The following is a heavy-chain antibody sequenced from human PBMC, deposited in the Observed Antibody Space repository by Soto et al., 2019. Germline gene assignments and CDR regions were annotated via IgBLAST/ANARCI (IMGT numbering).Heavy chain of an antibody. D-gene: IGHD3-3*01. J-gene: IGHJ4*02. Sequence: XETLSLTCAVYGVSFSGYYWSCIRQPPGKGLEWIGEINHSGSTNYNPSLKSRVTISVDTSKNQSSLKLSSVTAADTAVYYCARGRSGRFEDRRDDYWGQGTLVTVSS. CDR2: INHSGST. CDR3: ARGRSGRFEDRRDDY. V-gene: IGHV4-34*01. CDR1: GVSFSGYY.